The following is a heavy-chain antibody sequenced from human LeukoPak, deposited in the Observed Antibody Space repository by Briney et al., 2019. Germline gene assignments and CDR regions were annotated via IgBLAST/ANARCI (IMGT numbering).Heavy chain of an antibody. Sequence: ASVKVSCKASGYTFTSYGISWVRQAPGRGLEWMGWISAYNGNTNYAQKLQGRVTMTTDTSTSTAYMELRSLRSDDTAVYYCARDLSLGLTHFSGYYDFWSGSDPWGQGTLVTVSS. D-gene: IGHD3-3*01. V-gene: IGHV1-18*01. J-gene: IGHJ5*02. CDR2: ISAYNGNT. CDR3: ARDLSLGLTHFSGYYDFWSGSDP. CDR1: GYTFTSYG.